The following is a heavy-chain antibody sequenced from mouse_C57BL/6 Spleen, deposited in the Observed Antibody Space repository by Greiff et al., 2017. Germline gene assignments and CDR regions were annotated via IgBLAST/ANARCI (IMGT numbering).Heavy chain of an antibody. CDR1: GFTFSSYG. Sequence: EVMLVESGGDLVKPGGSLKLSCAASGFTFSSYGMSWVRQTPDKRLEWVATISSGGSYTYYPDSVKGRFTISRDNAKNTLYLQMSSLKSEDTAMYYCARGGYYGSSYIDYWGQGTTLTVSS. CDR2: ISSGGSYT. V-gene: IGHV5-6*02. D-gene: IGHD1-1*01. J-gene: IGHJ2*01. CDR3: ARGGYYGSSYIDY.